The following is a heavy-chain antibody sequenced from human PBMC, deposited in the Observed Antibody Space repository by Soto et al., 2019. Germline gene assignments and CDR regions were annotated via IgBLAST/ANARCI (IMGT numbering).Heavy chain of an antibody. J-gene: IGHJ4*02. Sequence: GGSLRLSCAASGFTFSGYGMHWVRQAPGKGLEWVAAISNDGRTKYYADSVKGRFTISRDNSKGTLDLQMNSLRVEDTAIYYCAKDRVSEHTSHWSQSYCGQGTLVTVSS. D-gene: IGHD2-21*01. CDR1: GFTFSGYG. V-gene: IGHV3-30*18. CDR2: ISNDGRTK. CDR3: AKDRVSEHTSHWSQSY.